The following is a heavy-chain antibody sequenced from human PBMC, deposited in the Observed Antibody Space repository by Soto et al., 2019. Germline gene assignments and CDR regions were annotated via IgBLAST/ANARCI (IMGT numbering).Heavy chain of an antibody. CDR3: ARETNPYRSSSHAFDI. CDR1: GITFSSYS. CDR2: ISSTGTYI. Sequence: EVQLVESGGGLVKPGGSLRLSCAASGITFSSYSMNWVRQAPGKGLEWVSSISSTGTYIDYADSVKGRFTISRDNAKNSLFLQMDSLRAEDAALYYCARETNPYRSSSHAFDIWGQGTMVTVSS. D-gene: IGHD6-6*01. V-gene: IGHV3-21*01. J-gene: IGHJ3*02.